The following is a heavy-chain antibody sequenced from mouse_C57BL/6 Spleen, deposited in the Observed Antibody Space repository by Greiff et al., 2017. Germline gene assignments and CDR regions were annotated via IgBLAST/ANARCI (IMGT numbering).Heavy chain of an antibody. D-gene: IGHD2-2*01. V-gene: IGHV3-6*01. CDR1: GYSITSGYY. Sequence: DVKLQESGPGLVKPSQSLSLTCSVTGYSITSGYYWNWIRQFPGNKLEWMGFISYDGSNNYNPSLKNRISITRDTSKNQFFLKLNSVTTEDTATYYCARGGGYDPWFAYWGQGTLVTVSA. CDR3: ARGGGYDPWFAY. CDR2: ISYDGSN. J-gene: IGHJ3*01.